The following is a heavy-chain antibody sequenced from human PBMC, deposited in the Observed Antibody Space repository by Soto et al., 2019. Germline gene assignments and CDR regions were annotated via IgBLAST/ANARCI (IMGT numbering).Heavy chain of an antibody. Sequence: PSETLSLTCTVSGGSISSGDYYWSWIRQPPGKGMEWIGYIYYSGSTYYNQSLKSRVTISVDTSKNQFSLKLSSVTAEDTAVYYCTGHAARLLRNDYWGQGTLVTVSS. J-gene: IGHJ4*02. V-gene: IGHV4-30-4*03. CDR3: TGHAARLLRNDY. CDR1: GGSISSGDYY. D-gene: IGHD4-4*01. CDR2: IYYSGST.